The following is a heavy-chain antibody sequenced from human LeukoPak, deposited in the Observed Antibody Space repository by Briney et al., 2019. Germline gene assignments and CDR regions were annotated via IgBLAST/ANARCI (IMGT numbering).Heavy chain of an antibody. Sequence: SETLSLTCTVSGGSISSSSYYWGWIRQPPGKGLEWIGSIYYRGSTYYNPSLKSRVTISVDTSKNQFSLKLSSVTAADTAVYYCARISSVLRAAKRKYYYYMDVWGKGTTVTISS. D-gene: IGHD3-9*01. CDR1: GGSISSSSYY. CDR2: IYYRGST. J-gene: IGHJ6*03. CDR3: ARISSVLRAAKRKYYYYMDV. V-gene: IGHV4-39*01.